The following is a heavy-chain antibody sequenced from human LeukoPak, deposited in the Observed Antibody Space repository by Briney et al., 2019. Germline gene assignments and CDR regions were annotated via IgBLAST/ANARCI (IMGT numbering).Heavy chain of an antibody. J-gene: IGHJ3*02. CDR2: IRISGGDT. Sequence: TGGSLRLSCAASGFTFSNFAMTWVRQAPAKGLEWVSGIRISGGDTYYADSVKGRFTISRDNSKNTLYLQMNSLRAEDTAVYYCAKDGSGTYPDAFDMWGQGTMVTVSS. CDR1: GFTFSNFA. V-gene: IGHV3-23*01. CDR3: AKDGSGTYPDAFDM. D-gene: IGHD1-26*01.